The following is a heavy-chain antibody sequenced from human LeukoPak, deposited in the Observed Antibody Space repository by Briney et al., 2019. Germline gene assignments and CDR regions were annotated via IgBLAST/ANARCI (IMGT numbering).Heavy chain of an antibody. J-gene: IGHJ6*02. CDR3: ARDRVVVARYYYYGMDV. D-gene: IGHD2-15*01. CDR2: ISAYNGNT. Sequence: ASVKVSCKASGYTFTSYGISWVRQAPGQGLEWMGWISAYNGNTNYAQKLQGRVTMTTDTSTSTAYMELRSPRSDDTAVYYCARDRVVVARYYYYGMDVWGQGTTVTVSS. V-gene: IGHV1-18*01. CDR1: GYTFTSYG.